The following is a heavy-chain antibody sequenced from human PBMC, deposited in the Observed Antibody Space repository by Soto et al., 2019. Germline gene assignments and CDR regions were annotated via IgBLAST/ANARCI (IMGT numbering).Heavy chain of an antibody. CDR2: ISSSYGRT. J-gene: IGHJ6*02. V-gene: IGHV3-23*01. CDR1: GFTFTSFA. Sequence: HPGGSLRLSCAASGFTFTSFAMSWVRQPPGKGLEWVSSISSSYGRTYYADSVKGRFTISRDNSKNTLYLQMNSLRAEDTAVYYCARARWYYYGMDVWGQGTTVTVSS. CDR3: ARARWYYYGMDV. D-gene: IGHD2-15*01.